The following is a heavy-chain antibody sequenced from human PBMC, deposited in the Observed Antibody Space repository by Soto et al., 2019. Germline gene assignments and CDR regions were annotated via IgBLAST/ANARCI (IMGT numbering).Heavy chain of an antibody. V-gene: IGHV3-23*01. CDR3: AKDLVGYCSGGSCYFYDY. J-gene: IGHJ4*02. CDR1: GFTFSSYA. CDR2: ISGSGGST. D-gene: IGHD2-15*01. Sequence: GGSLRLSCAASGFTFSSYAMSWVRQAPGKGLEWVSAISGSGGSTYYADSVKGRFTISRDNSKNTLYLQMNSLRAEDTAVYYCAKDLVGYCSGGSCYFYDYWGQGTLVTVSS.